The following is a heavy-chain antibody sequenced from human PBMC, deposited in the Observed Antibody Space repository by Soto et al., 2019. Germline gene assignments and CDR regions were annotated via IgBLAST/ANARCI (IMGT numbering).Heavy chain of an antibody. D-gene: IGHD3-10*01. CDR3: AKEVQPYYYYYMDV. CDR2: ISASGGTT. Sequence: GGSLRLSCAASGFTFSSYAMSWVRQAPGKGLEWVSAISASGGTTYYADSVKGRFSISRDNSKDTLYLQMNSLRAEDTAIYYCAKEVQPYYYYYMDVWGKGTTVTVSS. V-gene: IGHV3-23*01. J-gene: IGHJ6*03. CDR1: GFTFSSYA.